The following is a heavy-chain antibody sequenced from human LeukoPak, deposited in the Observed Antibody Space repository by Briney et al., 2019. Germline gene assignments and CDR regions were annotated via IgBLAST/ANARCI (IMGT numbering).Heavy chain of an antibody. CDR2: IKQDGSEK. V-gene: IGHV3-7*01. Sequence: GGSLRLSCAASGFTVSSTYMSWVRQAPGKGLEWVANIKQDGSEKYYVDSVKGRFTISRDNAKNSLYLQMNSLRAEDTAVYYCARDRVRLHDAFDIWGQGTMVTVSS. CDR1: GFTVSSTY. J-gene: IGHJ3*02. CDR3: ARDRVRLHDAFDI. D-gene: IGHD4-11*01.